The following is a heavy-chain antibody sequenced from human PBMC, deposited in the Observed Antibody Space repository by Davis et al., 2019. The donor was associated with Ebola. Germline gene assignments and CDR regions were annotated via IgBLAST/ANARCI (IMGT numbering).Heavy chain of an antibody. D-gene: IGHD6-19*01. V-gene: IGHV3-73*01. CDR1: GFTFSGSA. CDR3: TRGIAVAGEFDY. J-gene: IGHJ4*02. CDR2: IRSKANSYAT. Sequence: GSLRLSCAASGFTFSGSAMHWVRQASGKGLEWVGRIRSKANSYATAYAASVKGRFTISRDDSKNTAYLQMNSLKTEDTAVYYCTRGIAVAGEFDYWGQGTLVTVSS.